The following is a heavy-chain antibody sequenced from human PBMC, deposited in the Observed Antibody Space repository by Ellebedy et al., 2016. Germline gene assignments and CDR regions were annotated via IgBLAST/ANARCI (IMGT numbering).Heavy chain of an antibody. CDR3: ARQTWLTPYNWFDP. Sequence: GESLKISCSASGFTFSSYAMHWVRQAPGKGLEYVSAISSNGGSTYYADSVKGRFTISRDNSKNTLYLQMSSLRAEDTAVYYCARQTWLTPYNWFDPWGQGTLVTVSS. J-gene: IGHJ5*02. CDR1: GFTFSSYA. CDR2: ISSNGGST. D-gene: IGHD6-19*01. V-gene: IGHV3-64D*06.